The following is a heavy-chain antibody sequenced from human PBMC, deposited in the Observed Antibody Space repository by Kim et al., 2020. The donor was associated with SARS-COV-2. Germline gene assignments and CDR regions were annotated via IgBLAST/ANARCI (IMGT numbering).Heavy chain of an antibody. CDR2: IYYSGSS. J-gene: IGHJ5*02. Sequence: SETLSLTCTVSGGSVSSGGYYWSWIRQHPGKGLEWIGYIYYSGSSYSNPSLKSRVAISVDTSRNQFSLKLNSVTAADTAVYYCARFTGNDLVRGLIYNWFDPWGQGTLVTVSS. D-gene: IGHD3-10*01. V-gene: IGHV4-31*03. CDR3: ARFTGNDLVRGLIYNWFDP. CDR1: GGSVSSGGYY.